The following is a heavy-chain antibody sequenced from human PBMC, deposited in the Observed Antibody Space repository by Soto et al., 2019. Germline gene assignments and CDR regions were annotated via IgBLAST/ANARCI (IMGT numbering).Heavy chain of an antibody. CDR1: GYTFTGYY. V-gene: IGHV1-2*04. CDR2: INPNSGGT. J-gene: IGHJ4*02. Sequence: QVQLVQSGAEVKKPGASVKVSCKASGYTFTGYYMHWVRQAPGQGLEWMGWINPNSGGTNYAQKFQGWVTMTRDTSISTAYMELSRLRSDDTAVYYCARDPQVGAVPRYYFDYWGQGTLVTVSS. D-gene: IGHD1-26*01. CDR3: ARDPQVGAVPRYYFDY.